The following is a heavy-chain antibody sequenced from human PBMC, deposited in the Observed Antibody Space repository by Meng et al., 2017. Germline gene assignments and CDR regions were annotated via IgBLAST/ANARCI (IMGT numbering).Heavy chain of an antibody. CDR3: ARDLSGSGTFDY. Sequence: QGQLVQFGAGVKKPGSSVKVSCKGSGGTFSSYAISWVRQAPGQGLEWMGRIIPILGIANYAQKFQGRVTITADKSTSTAYMELSSLRSEDTAVYYCARDLSGSGTFDYWGQGTLVTVSS. CDR2: IIPILGIA. V-gene: IGHV1-69*09. J-gene: IGHJ4*02. CDR1: GGTFSSYA. D-gene: IGHD3-10*01.